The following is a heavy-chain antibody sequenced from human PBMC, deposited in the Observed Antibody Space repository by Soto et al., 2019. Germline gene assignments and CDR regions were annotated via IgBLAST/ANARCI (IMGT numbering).Heavy chain of an antibody. D-gene: IGHD6-13*01. V-gene: IGHV4-59*01. Sequence: SETLSLTCTVSGGSISSYYCSWIRQPPGKGLEWIGYIYYSGSTNYNPSLKSRVTISVDTSKNQFSLKLSSVTAADTAVYYCARDSGIAAIDYWGQGTLVTGSS. J-gene: IGHJ4*02. CDR1: GGSISSYY. CDR2: IYYSGST. CDR3: ARDSGIAAIDY.